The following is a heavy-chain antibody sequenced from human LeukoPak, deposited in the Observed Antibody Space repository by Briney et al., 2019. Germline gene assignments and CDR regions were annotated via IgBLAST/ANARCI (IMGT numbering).Heavy chain of an antibody. CDR1: GGSISSSSYY. J-gene: IGHJ4*02. Sequence: SQTLSLTCTVSGGSISSSSYYWGWIRQPPGKGLEWIGSIYYSGSTYYNPSLKSQVTISVDTSKNQFSLKLSSVTAADTAVYYCARAPNYYGSGSHFDYWGQGTLVTVSS. CDR3: ARAPNYYGSGSHFDY. V-gene: IGHV4-39*07. D-gene: IGHD3-10*01. CDR2: IYYSGST.